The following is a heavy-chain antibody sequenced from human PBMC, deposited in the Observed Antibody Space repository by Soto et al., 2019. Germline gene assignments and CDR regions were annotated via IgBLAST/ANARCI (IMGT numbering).Heavy chain of an antibody. CDR3: ASGIQLWLRRINNGYSG. CDR2: IIPMFGTA. J-gene: IGHJ4*02. Sequence: QVQLVQSGAEVKKPESSVKVSCKAPGGTFSTYAISWVRQAPGQGLEWMGGIIPMFGTANYAQRFQDRVTLTADESTNTVYMELSSLRSEDTAVYFSASGIQLWLRRINNGYSGWGQGTLVTVSS. D-gene: IGHD5-18*01. V-gene: IGHV1-69*12. CDR1: GGTFSTYA.